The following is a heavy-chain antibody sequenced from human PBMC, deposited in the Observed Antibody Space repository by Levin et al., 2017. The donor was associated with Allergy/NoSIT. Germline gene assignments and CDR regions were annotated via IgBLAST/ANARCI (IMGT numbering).Heavy chain of an antibody. D-gene: IGHD3-10*01. CDR3: ARGSMVRGVGSWFDP. CDR2: INPNSGGT. Sequence: GESLKISCKASGYTFTGYYIQWVRQAPGQGLEWMGWINPNSGGTNYAQKFQGRVTMTRDTSISTAYMELSRLRSDDTAVYYCARGSMVRGVGSWFDPWGQGTLVTVSS. J-gene: IGHJ5*02. CDR1: GYTFTGYY. V-gene: IGHV1-2*02.